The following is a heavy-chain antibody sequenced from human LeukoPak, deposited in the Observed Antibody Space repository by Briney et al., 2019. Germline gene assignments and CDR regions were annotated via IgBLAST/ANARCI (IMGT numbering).Heavy chain of an antibody. J-gene: IGHJ6*03. V-gene: IGHV1-2*02. CDR2: INPNSGGT. Sequence: ASVKVSCKASGYTFTGYYMHWVRQAPGQGLEWMGWINPNSGGTNYAQKFQGRVTMTRDTSISTASMELSRLRSDDTAVYYCASPVYDFWSGYYTGPATGYYYMDVWGKGTTVTVSS. CDR3: ASPVYDFWSGYYTGPATGYYYMDV. D-gene: IGHD3-3*01. CDR1: GYTFTGYY.